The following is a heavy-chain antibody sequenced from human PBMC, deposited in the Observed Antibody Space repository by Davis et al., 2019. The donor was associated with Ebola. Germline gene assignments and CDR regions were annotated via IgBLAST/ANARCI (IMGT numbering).Heavy chain of an antibody. CDR3: ARVRVYSSSSYWFDP. J-gene: IGHJ5*02. Sequence: SVKVSCKASGGTFSSYAISWVRQAPGQGLEWMGGIIPIFGTANYAQKFQGRVTITADKSTSTAYMELSSLRSEDTAVYYCARVRVYSSSSYWFDPWAQGTLVTVSS. CDR2: IIPIFGTA. V-gene: IGHV1-69*06. CDR1: GGTFSSYA. D-gene: IGHD6-6*01.